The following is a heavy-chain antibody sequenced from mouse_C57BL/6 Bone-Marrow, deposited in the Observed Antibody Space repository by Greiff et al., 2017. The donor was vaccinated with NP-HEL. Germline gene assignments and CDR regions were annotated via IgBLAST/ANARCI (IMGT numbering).Heavy chain of an antibody. Sequence: EVQGVESGGDLVKPGGSLKLSCAASGFTFSSYGMSWVRQTPDKRLEWVATISSGGSYTYYPDSVKGRFTISRDNAKNTLYLQMSSLKSEDTARYYCARRPTTVVAHFDYWGKGTTLTVSS. J-gene: IGHJ2*01. CDR3: ARRPTTVVAHFDY. V-gene: IGHV5-6*01. CDR2: ISSGGSYT. D-gene: IGHD1-1*01. CDR1: GFTFSSYG.